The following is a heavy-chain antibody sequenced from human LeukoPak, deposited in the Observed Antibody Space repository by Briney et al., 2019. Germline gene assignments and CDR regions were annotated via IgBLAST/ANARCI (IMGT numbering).Heavy chain of an antibody. CDR2: INPSGGST. D-gene: IGHD6-13*01. V-gene: IGHV1-46*01. Sequence: ASVKVSCKASGYTFTSYYMHWVRQAPGQGLEWMGIINPSGGSTSYAQNFQGRVTMTRDTSTSTVYMELSSLRSEDTAVYYCARGPLGSSSGYFLDPYFDYWGQGTLVTVSS. J-gene: IGHJ4*02. CDR3: ARGPLGSSSGYFLDPYFDY. CDR1: GYTFTSYY.